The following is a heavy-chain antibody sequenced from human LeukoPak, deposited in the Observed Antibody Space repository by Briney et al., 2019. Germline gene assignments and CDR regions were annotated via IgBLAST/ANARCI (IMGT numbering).Heavy chain of an antibody. CDR1: GGSISIYY. CDR2: IYTSGST. Sequence: PSETLSLTCTVSGGSISIYYWSWIRQPAGKGLEWIGRIYTSGSTNYNPSLKSRVTMSVDTSKNQFSLKLSSVTAADTAVYYCARELGYDYVLSDAFDIWGQGTMVTVSS. V-gene: IGHV4-4*07. CDR3: ARELGYDYVLSDAFDI. J-gene: IGHJ3*02. D-gene: IGHD3-16*01.